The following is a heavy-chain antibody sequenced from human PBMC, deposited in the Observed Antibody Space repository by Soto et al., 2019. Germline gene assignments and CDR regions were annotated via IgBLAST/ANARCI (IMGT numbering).Heavy chain of an antibody. V-gene: IGHV4-59*08. J-gene: IGHJ4*02. Sequence: PSETLSLTCTVSGGSISGYYWSWIRKPPGKGLEWIAYIYYSRSTNFNLSLKSRVTISADPSTNQFLLKLSSVTAADTAVYYCARHSRSPGSRLMPIDYWGRGTLVTVSS. CDR2: IYYSRST. CDR1: GGSISGYY. D-gene: IGHD3-10*01. CDR3: ARHSRSPGSRLMPIDY.